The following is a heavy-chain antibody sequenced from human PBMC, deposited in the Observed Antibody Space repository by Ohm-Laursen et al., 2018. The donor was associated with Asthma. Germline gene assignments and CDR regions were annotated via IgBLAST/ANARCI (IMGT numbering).Heavy chain of an antibody. CDR2: IWYDGSNK. J-gene: IGHJ4*02. Sequence: SLRLSCTASGFTFSSYGMHWVRQAPGKGLEWVAVIWYDGSNKYYADSVKGRFTISRDNSKNTLYLQMNSLRAEDTAVYYCALRQLGPTDYFDYWGQGTLVTVSS. CDR3: ALRQLGPTDYFDY. CDR1: GFTFSSYG. V-gene: IGHV3-33*01. D-gene: IGHD6-13*01.